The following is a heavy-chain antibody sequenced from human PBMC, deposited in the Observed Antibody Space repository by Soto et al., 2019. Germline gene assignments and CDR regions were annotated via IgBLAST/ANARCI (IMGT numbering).Heavy chain of an antibody. J-gene: IGHJ4*02. Sequence: PGGSLRLSCAASGFTFSTYDMSWVRQTPWKGLEWVSTISGRGRNADYADSVKGRFTISRDNSKNMLYLQMNSLIAEDTAVYYCAYRTGFDYWGQGALVTVSS. CDR1: GFTFSTYD. CDR3: AYRTGFDY. V-gene: IGHV3-23*01. CDR2: ISGRGRNA.